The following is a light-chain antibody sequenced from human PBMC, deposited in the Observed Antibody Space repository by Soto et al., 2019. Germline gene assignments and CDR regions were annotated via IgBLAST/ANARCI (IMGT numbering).Light chain of an antibody. CDR2: DAS. CDR1: QSISAR. V-gene: IGKV1-5*01. Sequence: IQMTQSPFTLSASVGSRVTITFRASQSISARLAWHQQKPGKAPKVLIYDASNLESGVPSRFSGSGSGREFTLTISSLQPDDFATYYCQQYNSYPWTFGQGTKVDIK. J-gene: IGKJ1*01. CDR3: QQYNSYPWT.